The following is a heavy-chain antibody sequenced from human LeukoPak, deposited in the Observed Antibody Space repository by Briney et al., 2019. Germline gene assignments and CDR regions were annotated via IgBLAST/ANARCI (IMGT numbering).Heavy chain of an antibody. V-gene: IGHV4-34*01. CDR3: ARNGYTQSLDY. CDR2: INHSGST. Sequence: SETLSLTCTVSGGSISSYYWSWIRQPPGKGLEWIGEINHSGSTNYNPSLKSRVTISVDTSKNQFSLKLSSVTAADTAVYYCARNGYTQSLDYWGQGTLVTVSS. CDR1: GGSISSYY. D-gene: IGHD5-24*01. J-gene: IGHJ4*02.